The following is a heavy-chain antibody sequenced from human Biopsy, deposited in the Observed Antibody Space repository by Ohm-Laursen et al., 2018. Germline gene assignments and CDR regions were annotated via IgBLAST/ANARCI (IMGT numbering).Heavy chain of an antibody. Sequence: SVKASRKSSGYTFSMYAIIWVRQAPGQGLEWMGWSSAYNGKTNYAQKFQGRLTMTTDTSTSTAYMELRSLRSDDTAVYYCARDRPSVSTYGVDWGQGTLVTVSS. CDR3: ARDRPSVSTYGVD. CDR1: GYTFSMYA. CDR2: SSAYNGKT. D-gene: IGHD3-3*01. V-gene: IGHV1-18*01. J-gene: IGHJ4*02.